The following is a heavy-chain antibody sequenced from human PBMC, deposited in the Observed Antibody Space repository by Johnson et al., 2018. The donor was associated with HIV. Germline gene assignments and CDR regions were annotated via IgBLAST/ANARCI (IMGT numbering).Heavy chain of an antibody. J-gene: IGHJ3*02. CDR1: GFTFDDYA. D-gene: IGHD4-11*01. CDR2: ISWNSGSI. CDR3: ARDPGNYGGACDI. V-gene: IGHV3-9*01. Sequence: VQLVESGGGLVQPGRSLRLSCAASGFTFDDYAMYWVRQAPGKGLEWVSGISWNSGSIGYADSVKGRFTISRDNARNSLYLQLNSLKAEDTGVYYCARDPGNYGGACDIWGQGTMVTVSS.